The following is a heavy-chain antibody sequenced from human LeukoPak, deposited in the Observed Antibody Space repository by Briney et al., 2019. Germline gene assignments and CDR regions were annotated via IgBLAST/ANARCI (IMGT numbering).Heavy chain of an antibody. CDR1: GFTFDDYA. CDR3: AKENYYGMDV. Sequence: PGRSLRLSCAASGFTFDDYAMHWVRQAPGKGLEWVSGISWNSGSIGYADSVKGRFTISRDNAKNSLYLQMNSLRAEDTALYYCAKENYYGMDVWGQGTTVTVSS. CDR2: ISWNSGSI. J-gene: IGHJ6*02. V-gene: IGHV3-9*01.